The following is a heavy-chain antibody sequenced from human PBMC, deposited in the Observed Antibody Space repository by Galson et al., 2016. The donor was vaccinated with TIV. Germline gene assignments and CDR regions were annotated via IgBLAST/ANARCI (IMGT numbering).Heavy chain of an antibody. CDR2: ISYDGTNK. CDR1: GFSFSRNA. D-gene: IGHD1-26*01. V-gene: IGHV3-30-3*01. Sequence: SLRLSCAASGFSFSRNAMHWVRQPPGRGLEWVAVISYDGTNKYYADSVKGRLTISRDNSKNTLYLQMNSLRTEDTAVYYCATSTVGENIYYYGMDVWGQGTTVSASS. CDR3: ATSTVGENIYYYGMDV. J-gene: IGHJ6*02.